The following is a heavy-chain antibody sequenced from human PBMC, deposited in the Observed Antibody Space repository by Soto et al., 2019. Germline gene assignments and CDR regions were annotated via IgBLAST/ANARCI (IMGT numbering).Heavy chain of an antibody. Sequence: PGGSRRRSWAASGFTFSSDAMSWVRQAPGNGLEWVSGMKCGGVSTDDAESVKGRFTSSRDNSTNTVYLQMSSLSAEDKAVSYCAKSPRYCTNGPCSPVYHFNYWGKGARVTAAS. CDR1: GFTFSSDA. CDR3: AKSPRYCTNGPCSPVYHFNY. D-gene: IGHD2-8*01. CDR2: MKCGGVST. V-gene: IGHV3-23*01. J-gene: IGHJ4*02.